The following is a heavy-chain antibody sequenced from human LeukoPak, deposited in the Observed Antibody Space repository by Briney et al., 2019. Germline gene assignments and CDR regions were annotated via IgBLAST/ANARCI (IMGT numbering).Heavy chain of an antibody. CDR2: ISYDGSNK. CDR3: AKDLFTYDILTGSEFDP. J-gene: IGHJ5*02. Sequence: GGSLRLSCAAAGFTFSSYGMHWVRQAPGKGLEWVAVISYDGSNKYYADSVKGRFTISRDNSKNTLYLQMNSLRAEDTAVYYCAKDLFTYDILTGSEFDPWGQGTLVTVSS. V-gene: IGHV3-30*18. CDR1: GFTFSSYG. D-gene: IGHD3-9*01.